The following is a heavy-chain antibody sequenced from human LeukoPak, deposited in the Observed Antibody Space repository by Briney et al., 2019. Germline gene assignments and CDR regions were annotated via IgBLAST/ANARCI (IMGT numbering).Heavy chain of an antibody. CDR3: ARLVENTYYYDSSEYYFDY. CDR2: IYYSGST. CDR1: VGSISSGDYY. D-gene: IGHD3-22*01. V-gene: IGHV4-30-4*08. J-gene: IGHJ4*02. Sequence: SETLSLTCTVSVGSISSGDYYWSWIRQPPGKGLEWIGYIYYSGSTYYNPSLKSRVTISVDTSKNQFSLKLSSVTAADTAVYYCARLVENTYYYDSSEYYFDYWGQGTLVTVSS.